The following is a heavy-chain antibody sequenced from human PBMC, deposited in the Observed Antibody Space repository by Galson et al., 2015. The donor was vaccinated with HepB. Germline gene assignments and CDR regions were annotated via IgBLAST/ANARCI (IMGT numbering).Heavy chain of an antibody. V-gene: IGHV3-30-3*01. J-gene: IGHJ6*02. CDR1: GFTFSSYA. CDR2: ISYDGSNK. Sequence: SLRLSCAAPGFTFSSYAMHWVRQAPGKGLEWVAVISYDGSNKYYADSVKGRFTISRDNSKNTLYLQMNSLRAEDTAVYYCARAYYSSGWYWDYYYGMDVWGQGTTVTVSS. D-gene: IGHD6-19*01. CDR3: ARAYYSSGWYWDYYYGMDV.